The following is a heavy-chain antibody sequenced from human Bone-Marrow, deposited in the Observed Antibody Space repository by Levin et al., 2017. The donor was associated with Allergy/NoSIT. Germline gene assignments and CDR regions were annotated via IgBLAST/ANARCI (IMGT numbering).Heavy chain of an antibody. D-gene: IGHD3-22*01. CDR1: GFTFRTYD. CDR2: VSANGRNT. J-gene: IGHJ5*02. Sequence: GESLKISCTASGFTFRTYDMNWVRQAPGKGLEWVSRVSANGRNTYYSDSVKGRFTISRDNSKNTVFLQMNSLRAEDTALYYCAKDLRVYYYDTRGPWGQGALVTVSS. V-gene: IGHV3-23*01. CDR3: AKDLRVYYYDTRGP.